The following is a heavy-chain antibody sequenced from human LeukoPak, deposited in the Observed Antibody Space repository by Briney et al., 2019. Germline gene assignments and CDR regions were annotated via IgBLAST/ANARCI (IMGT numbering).Heavy chain of an antibody. CDR2: IIPIFGTA. CDR3: ARGRAAAGTPYYFDY. Sequence: GASVTVSCKASGGTFSSYAISWVRQAPGQGLEWMGGIIPIFGTANYAQKFQGRVTITADESTSTAYMELSSLRSEDTAVYYCARGRAAAGTPYYFDYWGQGILVTVSS. CDR1: GGTFSSYA. J-gene: IGHJ4*02. V-gene: IGHV1-69*13. D-gene: IGHD6-13*01.